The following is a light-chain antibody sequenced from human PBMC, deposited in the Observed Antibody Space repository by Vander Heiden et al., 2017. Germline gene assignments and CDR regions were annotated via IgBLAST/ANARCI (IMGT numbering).Light chain of an antibody. Sequence: DILMTQSPHSLSVSLGERATINCKSSQSVLYSSNNKNYLAWYQQKPGQPPKLLIYWASTRESGVPDRFSGSGSGTDFTLTISSLQAEDVAVYYCQQYYGAPWTFGQGTKVEIK. V-gene: IGKV4-1*01. CDR1: QSVLYSSNNKNY. J-gene: IGKJ1*01. CDR3: QQYYGAPWT. CDR2: WAS.